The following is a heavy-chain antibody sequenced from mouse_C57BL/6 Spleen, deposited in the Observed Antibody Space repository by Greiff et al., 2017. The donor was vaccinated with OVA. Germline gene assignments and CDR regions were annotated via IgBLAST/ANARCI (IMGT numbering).Heavy chain of an antibody. V-gene: IGHV6-3*01. D-gene: IGHD2-5*01. CDR3: TAHYSNYGFAY. CDR1: GFTFSNYW. CDR2: IRLKSDNYAT. J-gene: IGHJ3*01. Sequence: EVKLMESGGGLVQPGGSMKLSCVASGFTFSNYWMNWVRQSPEKGLEWVAQIRLKSDNYATHYAESVKGRFTISRDDSKSSVYLQMNNLRAEDTGIYYCTAHYSNYGFAYWGQGTLVTVSA.